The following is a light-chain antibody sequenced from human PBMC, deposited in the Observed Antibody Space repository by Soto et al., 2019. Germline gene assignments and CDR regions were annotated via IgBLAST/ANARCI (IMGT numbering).Light chain of an antibody. CDR1: QNIYTW. J-gene: IGKJ2*01. V-gene: IGKV1-5*01. Sequence: DIPMTQSPPTLSASPGDRVTISCRASQNIYTWLAWYQQQKPGQTPRLLIYDASTLETGVPSRFSGSGSGTEFSLTITSLQPDDFATYYCQHYNGFPLSFGQGTKLEIK. CDR2: DAS. CDR3: QHYNGFPLS.